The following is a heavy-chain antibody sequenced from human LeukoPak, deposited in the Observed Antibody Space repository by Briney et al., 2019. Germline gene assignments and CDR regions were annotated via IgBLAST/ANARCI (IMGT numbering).Heavy chain of an antibody. CDR1: GFTFSSYA. CDR2: ISYDGSNK. D-gene: IGHD2-21*02. Sequence: PGRSLRPSCAASGFTFSSYAMHWVRQAPGKGLEWVAVISYDGSNKYYADSVKGRFTISRGNSKNTLYLQMNSLRAEDTAVYYCARPLTVVTHTTDYWGQGTLVTVSS. J-gene: IGHJ4*02. V-gene: IGHV3-30-3*01. CDR3: ARPLTVVTHTTDY.